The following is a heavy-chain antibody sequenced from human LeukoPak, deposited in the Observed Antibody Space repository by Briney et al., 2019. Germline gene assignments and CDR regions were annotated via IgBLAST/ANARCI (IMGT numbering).Heavy chain of an antibody. V-gene: IGHV3-30*01. D-gene: IGHD3-10*01. CDR3: VRGDQRITMVRGVNPDAFDI. J-gene: IGHJ3*02. CDR2: VSYEGSNK. Sequence: GGSLRLSCAASGFTFSNYGMHWVRHAPGKGLEWVAVVSYEGSNKYYADSVKGRFTISRDNSKNILYLQMNSPRAEDTAVYYCVRGDQRITMVRGVNPDAFDIWGQGTMVTVSS. CDR1: GFTFSNYG.